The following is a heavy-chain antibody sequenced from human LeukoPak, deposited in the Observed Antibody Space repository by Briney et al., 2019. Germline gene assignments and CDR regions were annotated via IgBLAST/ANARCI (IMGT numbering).Heavy chain of an antibody. J-gene: IGHJ4*02. CDR1: GYTFPSYF. D-gene: IGHD6-13*01. Sequence: ASVKVSCKASGYTFPSYFIHWVRQAPGQGLEWMGMINPSGASTTYAQRFQGRVTMTRDMSTSTVYMELSSLRSEDTAVYYCARRTSPHIAAAGYWGQRTLVTVSS. V-gene: IGHV1-46*01. CDR3: ARRTSPHIAAAGY. CDR2: INPSGAST.